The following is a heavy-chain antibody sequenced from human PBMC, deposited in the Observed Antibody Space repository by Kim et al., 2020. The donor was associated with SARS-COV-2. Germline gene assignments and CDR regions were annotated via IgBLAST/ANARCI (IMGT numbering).Heavy chain of an antibody. CDR2: IRNKTKNYAT. V-gene: IGHV3-73*01. J-gene: IGHJ1*01. Sequence: GGSLRLSCAASGFSFSDYAIHWVRQAPGKGLEWVGRIRNKTKNYATTYGATVRGRFTISRDDSKNTAYLQMNSLKTEDTAVYYCSRRGPDGFWDLGTLV. CDR3: SRRGPDGF. CDR1: GFSFSDYA. D-gene: IGHD3-16*01.